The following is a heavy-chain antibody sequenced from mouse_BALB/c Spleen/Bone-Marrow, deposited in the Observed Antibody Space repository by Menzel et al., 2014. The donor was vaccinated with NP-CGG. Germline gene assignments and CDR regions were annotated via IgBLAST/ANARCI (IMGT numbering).Heavy chain of an antibody. D-gene: IGHD2-4*01. CDR2: IRNKANGYTT. CDR1: GFTFTDYY. Sequence: EVKLVESRGGLVQPGGSLRLSCATSGFTFTDYYMSWVRQPPGKALEWLGFIRNKANGYTTEYSASVKGRFTISRDNSQSILYLQMNTLRAEDSATYYCAREIINDYHWYFDVWGAGTTVTVSS. J-gene: IGHJ1*01. V-gene: IGHV7-3*02. CDR3: AREIINDYHWYFDV.